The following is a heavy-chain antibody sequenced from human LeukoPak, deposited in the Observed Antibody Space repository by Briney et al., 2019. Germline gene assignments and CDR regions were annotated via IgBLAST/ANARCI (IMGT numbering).Heavy chain of an antibody. CDR3: ARGYSSGVPGY. D-gene: IGHD6-19*01. V-gene: IGHV4-59*01. CDR1: GGSITPYY. CDR2: IYYSGST. Sequence: SETLSLTCTVSGGSITPYYWSWIRQPPGKGLEWIGYIYYSGSTSYNPSLKSRVTISLDTSKNQFSLKLRSVTAADTAVYYCARGYSSGVPGYWGQGTLATVSS. J-gene: IGHJ4*02.